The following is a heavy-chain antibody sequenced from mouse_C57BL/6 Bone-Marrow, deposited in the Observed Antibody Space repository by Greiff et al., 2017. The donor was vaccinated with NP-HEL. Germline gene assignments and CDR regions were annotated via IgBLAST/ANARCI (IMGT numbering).Heavy chain of an antibody. CDR3: ARTNYYGSSSYDFDY. CDR1: GYTFTSYW. CDR2: IDPSDSYT. J-gene: IGHJ2*01. Sequence: QVQLQQPGAELVMPGASVKLSCKASGYTFTSYWMHWVKQRPGQGLEWIGEIDPSDSYTNYNQKFKGKSTLTVDKSSSTAYMQLSSLTSEDSAVYYCARTNYYGSSSYDFDYWGKGTTLTVAS. D-gene: IGHD1-1*01. V-gene: IGHV1-69*01.